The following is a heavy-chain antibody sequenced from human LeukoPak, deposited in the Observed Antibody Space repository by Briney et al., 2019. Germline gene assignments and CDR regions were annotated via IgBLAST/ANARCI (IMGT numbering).Heavy chain of an antibody. V-gene: IGHV4-39*07. CDR3: ARDRVYYYDSSGYIDY. CDR2: VYHSGST. CDR1: GGSISSNSYY. D-gene: IGHD3-22*01. Sequence: PSETLSLTCAVSGGSISSNSYYWGWIRQPPGKGLEWIGSVYHSGSTYYNPSLKSRVTISVDTSNNQFSLKLSSVTAADTAVYYCARDRVYYYDSSGYIDYWGQGTLVTVSS. J-gene: IGHJ4*02.